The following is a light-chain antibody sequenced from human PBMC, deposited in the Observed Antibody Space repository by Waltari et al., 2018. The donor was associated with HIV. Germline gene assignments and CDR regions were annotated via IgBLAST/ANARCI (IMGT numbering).Light chain of an antibody. Sequence: ETVLTQSPGTLSLSPGERATLSCRASQSISSSYLAWYQQKPGQAPRLLIYGASSRATAIPDRFSGRGSGTDFTLTISRLEPEDFAVYYCQQYGGSRGLTCGGGTKVEIK. CDR2: GAS. CDR1: QSISSSY. J-gene: IGKJ4*01. CDR3: QQYGGSRGLT. V-gene: IGKV3-20*01.